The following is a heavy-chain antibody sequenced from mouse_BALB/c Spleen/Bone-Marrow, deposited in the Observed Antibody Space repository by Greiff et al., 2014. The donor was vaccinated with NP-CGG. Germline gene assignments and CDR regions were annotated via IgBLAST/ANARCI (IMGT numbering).Heavy chain of an antibody. CDR2: IDPANGNT. D-gene: IGHD1-1*01. V-gene: IGHV14-3*02. CDR1: GFNTKDTY. Sequence: EVQLQQSGAELVKPGASVKLSCTASGFNTKDTYMHWVKQRPEQGLEWIGRIDPANGNTKYDPRFQGKATITADTSSNTAYLQLSSLTSEVTAVYYGAMYYYGSSLFAYWGQGTLVTVSA. CDR3: AMYYYGSSLFAY. J-gene: IGHJ3*01.